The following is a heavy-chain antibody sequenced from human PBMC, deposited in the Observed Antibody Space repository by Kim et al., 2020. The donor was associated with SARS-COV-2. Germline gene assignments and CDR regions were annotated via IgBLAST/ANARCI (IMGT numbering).Heavy chain of an antibody. CDR1: GFTFSSYG. V-gene: IGHV3-33*01. J-gene: IGHJ4*02. CDR2: IWYDGSNK. D-gene: IGHD6-13*01. CDR3: ARDRRSSSSWYPY. Sequence: GGSLRLSCAASGFTFSSYGMHWVRQAPGKGLEWVAVIWYDGSNKYYADSVKGRFTISRDNSKNTLYLQMNSLRAEDTAVYYCARDRRSSSSWYPYWGQGTLVTVSS.